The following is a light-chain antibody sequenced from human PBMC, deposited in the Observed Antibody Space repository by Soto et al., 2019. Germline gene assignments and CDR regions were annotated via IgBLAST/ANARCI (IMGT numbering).Light chain of an antibody. V-gene: IGLV1-44*01. CDR1: TSNIGSNA. Sequence: QSVLTQPPSASGTPGQRVTISCSGSTSNIGSNAVSWYQQLPGTAPKLLIYNNNQRPSGVPDRFSGSKSGTSASVAISGLQSEEEADYYCASWDDSLSRWLFGGGTKVTVL. CDR2: NNN. J-gene: IGLJ3*02. CDR3: ASWDDSLSRWL.